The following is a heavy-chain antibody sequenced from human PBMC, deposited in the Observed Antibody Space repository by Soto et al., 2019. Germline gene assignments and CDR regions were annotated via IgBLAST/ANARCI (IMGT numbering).Heavy chain of an antibody. V-gene: IGHV3-13*01. Sequence: GGSLRLSCAASGFTFSSYDMHWVRQATGKGLEWVSAIGTAGDTYYPGSVKGRFTISRENAKNSLYLQMNSPRAGDTAVYYCARTGIAAAGTAFDIWRQGTMVTVS. CDR3: ARTGIAAAGTAFDI. J-gene: IGHJ3*02. CDR2: IGTAGDT. D-gene: IGHD6-13*01. CDR1: GFTFSSYD.